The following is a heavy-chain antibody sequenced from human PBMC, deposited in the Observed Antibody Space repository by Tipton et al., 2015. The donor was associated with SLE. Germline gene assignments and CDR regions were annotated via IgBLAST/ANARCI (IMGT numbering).Heavy chain of an antibody. D-gene: IGHD2-15*01. CDR3: ARDGIVVVVAAFDI. V-gene: IGHV3-11*01. Sequence: SLRLSCAASGFTFSDYYMSWIRQAPGKGLEWVSYISGSGSTIYYADSVKGRFTISRDNANNSLYLQMNSLRAEDTAVYYCARDGIVVVVAAFDIWGQGTMLPVSS. CDR2: ISGSGSTI. CDR1: GFTFSDYY. J-gene: IGHJ3*02.